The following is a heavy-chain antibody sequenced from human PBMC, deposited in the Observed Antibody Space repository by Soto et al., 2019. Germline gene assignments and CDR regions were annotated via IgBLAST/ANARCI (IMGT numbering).Heavy chain of an antibody. V-gene: IGHV4-30-4*01. D-gene: IGHD3-22*01. CDR1: GGSISSGDYY. CDR3: ARGGGYYYAPPPWFDP. Sequence: TLSLTCTVSGGSISSGDYYWSWIRQPPGKGLEWIGYIYYSGSTYYNPSLKSRVTISVDTSKNQFSLKLSSVTAADTAVYYCARGGGYYYAPPPWFDPWGQGTLVTVSS. CDR2: IYYSGST. J-gene: IGHJ5*02.